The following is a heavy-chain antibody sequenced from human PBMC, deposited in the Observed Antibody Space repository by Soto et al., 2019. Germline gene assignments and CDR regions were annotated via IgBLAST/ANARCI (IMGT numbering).Heavy chain of an antibody. Sequence: QVQLQESGPGLVKPSQTLSLTCTVSGGSISSGGYYWSWIRQHPGKGLEWIGYIYYSGSTYYNPSLKSRVTISVDASKNQFSLKLSSVTAADAAVYYCARDSRYSGYAIDYWGQGTLVTVSS. CDR3: ARDSRYSGYAIDY. J-gene: IGHJ4*02. CDR2: IYYSGST. D-gene: IGHD5-12*01. V-gene: IGHV4-31*03. CDR1: GGSISSGGYY.